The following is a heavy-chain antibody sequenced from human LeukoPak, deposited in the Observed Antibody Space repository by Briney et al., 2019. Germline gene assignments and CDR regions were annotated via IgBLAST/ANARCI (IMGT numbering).Heavy chain of an antibody. J-gene: IGHJ4*02. CDR3: ARTYYDILTGYSLSDY. D-gene: IGHD3-9*01. V-gene: IGHV5-10-1*01. CDR1: GYSFPSYW. Sequence: KSGESLNISCKGSGYSFPSYWITWVRQMPGKGLEWMATIDPSDSYTNYSPSFQGHVTISADKSISTAYLQWSSLMASDTAMYYCARTYYDILTGYSLSDYWGQGTLVTVSS. CDR2: IDPSDSYT.